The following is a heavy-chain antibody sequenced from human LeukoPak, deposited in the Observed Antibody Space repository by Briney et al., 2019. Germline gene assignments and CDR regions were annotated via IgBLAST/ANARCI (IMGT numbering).Heavy chain of an antibody. CDR2: INHSGST. V-gene: IGHV4-34*01. D-gene: IGHD5-18*01. CDR1: GGSFSGYY. J-gene: IGHJ4*02. CDR3: ARGKRHGYSYGYVVTQDPNYYFDY. Sequence: PSETLSLTCAVFGGSFSGYYWSWVRQPPGKGLEWVGEINHSGSTNYNPSLKSRVTISVDTSKNQFFLKLSSVTAADTAVCYSARGKRHGYSYGYVVTQDPNYYFDYWGQGTLVTVSS.